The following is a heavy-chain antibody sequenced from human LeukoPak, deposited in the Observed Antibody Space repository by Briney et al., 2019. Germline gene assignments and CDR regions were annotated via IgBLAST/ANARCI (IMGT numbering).Heavy chain of an antibody. J-gene: IGHJ4*02. CDR3: ARERGYGSGSHIDY. D-gene: IGHD3-10*01. Sequence: SETLSLTCTVSGGSINSYYWSWIRQPPGKGLEWIGYIYYSGSTNYNPSLKSRVTISVDTSKNQFSLKLSSVTAADTAVYYCARERGYGSGSHIDYWGQGTLVTVSS. V-gene: IGHV4-59*01. CDR1: GGSINSYY. CDR2: IYYSGST.